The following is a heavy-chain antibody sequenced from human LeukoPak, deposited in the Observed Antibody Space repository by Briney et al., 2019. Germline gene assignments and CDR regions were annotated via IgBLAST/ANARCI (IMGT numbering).Heavy chain of an antibody. J-gene: IGHJ4*02. CDR2: IKSKTDGGTT. V-gene: IGHV3-15*01. CDR1: GFTFSNAW. Sequence: GGSLRLSCAASGFTFSNAWMSWVRQAPGKGLEWVGRIKSKTDGGTTDYAAPVKGRFTISRDDSKNTLYLQMNSLRAEDTAVYYCARDLRGYSYGTLDYWGQGTLVTVSS. D-gene: IGHD5-18*01. CDR3: ARDLRGYSYGTLDY.